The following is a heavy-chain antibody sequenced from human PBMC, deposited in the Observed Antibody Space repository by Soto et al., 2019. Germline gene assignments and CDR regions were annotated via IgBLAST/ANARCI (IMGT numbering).Heavy chain of an antibody. Sequence: GGSLRLSCAAPGFTFSSYAMSWVPQSPGKGLEWVSAMSGRGGSTYYADSVKGRFTIPRDNSKNTLYQQMNSMSADDTAVYYGGKDVRVVAANSSGMDVWGQGTMVTVSS. CDR3: GKDVRVVAANSSGMDV. D-gene: IGHD2-15*01. V-gene: IGHV3-23*01. CDR1: GFTFSSYA. CDR2: MSGRGGST. J-gene: IGHJ3*01.